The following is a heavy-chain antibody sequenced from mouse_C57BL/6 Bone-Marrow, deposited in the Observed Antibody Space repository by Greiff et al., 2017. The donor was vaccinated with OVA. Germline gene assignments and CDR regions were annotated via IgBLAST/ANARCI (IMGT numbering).Heavy chain of an antibody. CDR3: ARDRGGTWYFDY. CDR1: GFTFSSYA. D-gene: IGHD4-1*01. J-gene: IGHJ2*01. V-gene: IGHV5-4*01. Sequence: VQVVESGGGLVKPGGSLKLSCAASGFTFSSYAMSWVRQTPEKRLEWVATISDGGSYTYYPDNVKGRFTISRDNAKNNLYLQMSHLKSEDTAMYYCARDRGGTWYFDYWGQGTTLTVSS. CDR2: ISDGGSYT.